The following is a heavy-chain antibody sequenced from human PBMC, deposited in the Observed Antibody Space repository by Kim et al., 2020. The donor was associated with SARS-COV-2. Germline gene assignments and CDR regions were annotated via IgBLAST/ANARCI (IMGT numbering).Heavy chain of an antibody. CDR2: ISYDGSNK. Sequence: GGSLRLSCAASGFTFSSYGMHWVRQAPGKGLEWVAVISYDGSNKYYADSVKGRFTISRDNSKNTLYLQMNSLRAEDTAVYYCAKHDMVRGPTDYWGQGTLVTVSS. CDR1: GFTFSSYG. CDR3: AKHDMVRGPTDY. J-gene: IGHJ4*02. D-gene: IGHD3-10*01. V-gene: IGHV3-30*18.